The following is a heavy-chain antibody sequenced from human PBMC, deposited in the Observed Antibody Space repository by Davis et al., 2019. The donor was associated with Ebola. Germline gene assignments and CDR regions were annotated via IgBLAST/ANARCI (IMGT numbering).Heavy chain of an antibody. CDR1: GFIFSSYV. J-gene: IGHJ4*02. CDR2: VGLSADT. V-gene: IGHV3-23*01. D-gene: IGHD4-17*01. CDR3: ARATVPNY. Sequence: GESLKISCAASGFIFSSYVMSWVRQAPGKGLEWVSTVGLSADTYYADSVKGRFTISRDNSKNTLYLQMNSLRAEDTAVYYCARATVPNYWGQGTLVTVSS.